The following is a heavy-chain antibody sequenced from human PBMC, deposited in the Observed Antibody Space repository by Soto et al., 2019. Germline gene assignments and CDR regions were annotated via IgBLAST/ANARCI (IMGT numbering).Heavy chain of an antibody. CDR1: GFTFSTYS. CDR3: ARGYWYFDL. J-gene: IGHJ2*01. V-gene: IGHV3-48*02. Sequence: EVQLVESGGVLVQPGGSLTLSCAASGFTFSTYSMNWVRQAPGKGLEWISYISSSNAIYNADSVKGRFTIARDNAKNALYLKMSSLRDEDTAVYYCARGYWYFDLWGRGTLVTVSS. CDR2: ISSSNAI.